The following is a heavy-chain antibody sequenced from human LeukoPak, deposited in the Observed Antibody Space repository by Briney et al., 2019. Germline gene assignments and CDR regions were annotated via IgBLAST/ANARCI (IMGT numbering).Heavy chain of an antibody. CDR2: IFHGGSP. CDR1: GGSFSDYY. Sequence: PSETLSLTCAVYGGSFSDYYWIWIRQPPGKGLEWIGEIFHGGSPNCNPSLKSRVTTSVDTSKNQFSLKLTSVTAADTAMYYCARGERKISRWDMSWGQGTLVTVSS. D-gene: IGHD2-15*01. J-gene: IGHJ4*02. V-gene: IGHV4-34*01. CDR3: ARGERKISRWDMS.